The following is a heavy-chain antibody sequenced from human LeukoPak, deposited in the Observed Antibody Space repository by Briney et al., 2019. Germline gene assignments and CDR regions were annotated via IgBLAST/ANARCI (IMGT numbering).Heavy chain of an antibody. D-gene: IGHD5-12*01. Sequence: GESLKISCKGSGYSFTSYWIGWVRQMAGKGLEWMGIIYPGDSDTRYSPSFQGQVTISADKSISTAYLQWSSLKASDTAMYYCARLLVATPQTSAGFDYWGQGTLVTVSS. CDR3: ARLLVATPQTSAGFDY. CDR1: GYSFTSYW. CDR2: IYPGDSDT. J-gene: IGHJ4*02. V-gene: IGHV5-51*01.